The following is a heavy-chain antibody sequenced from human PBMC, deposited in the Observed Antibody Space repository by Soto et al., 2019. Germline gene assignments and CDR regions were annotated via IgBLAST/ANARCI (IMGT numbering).Heavy chain of an antibody. Sequence: GGSLRLSCAASGFTFSGSAMHWVRQAPGKGLVWVSRINSDGSRTSYADSVKGRFTISRDNAKNTLYLQMNSLRAEDTAVYYCAVAVAGPTAIGYWGQGTLVTVSS. CDR1: GFTFSGSA. CDR3: AVAVAGPTAIGY. CDR2: INSDGSRT. J-gene: IGHJ4*02. V-gene: IGHV3-74*01. D-gene: IGHD6-19*01.